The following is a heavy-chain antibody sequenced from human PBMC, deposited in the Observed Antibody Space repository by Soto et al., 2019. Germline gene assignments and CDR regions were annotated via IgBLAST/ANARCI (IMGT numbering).Heavy chain of an antibody. D-gene: IGHD6-13*01. CDR3: ARVGYGYSSSWYYYYYGMDV. Sequence: SETLSLTCAVYGGSFSGYYWSWIRQPPGKGLEWIGEINHSGSTNDNPSLKSRVTISVDTSKNQFSLKLSSVTAADTAVYYCARVGYGYSSSWYYYYYGMDVWGQGTTVTVSS. J-gene: IGHJ6*02. V-gene: IGHV4-34*01. CDR2: INHSGST. CDR1: GGSFSGYY.